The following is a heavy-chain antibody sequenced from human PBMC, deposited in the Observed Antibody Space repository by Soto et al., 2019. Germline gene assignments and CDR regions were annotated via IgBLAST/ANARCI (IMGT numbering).Heavy chain of an antibody. CDR3: ARGLECRGYCLDKPTWFGP. V-gene: IGHV1-69*06. CDR2: IIPFLRTP. CDR1: GDTFRSYA. D-gene: IGHD2-15*01. Sequence: QVQLVQSGPEVKKPGSSVKVSCESSGDTFRSYAMSWVRQAPGQGLEWMGGIIPFLRTPNYAQKFQGRVTITADKSTSTVYMELSSLGSDDTAVYFCARGLECRGYCLDKPTWFGPWGQGTLVTVSS. J-gene: IGHJ5*02.